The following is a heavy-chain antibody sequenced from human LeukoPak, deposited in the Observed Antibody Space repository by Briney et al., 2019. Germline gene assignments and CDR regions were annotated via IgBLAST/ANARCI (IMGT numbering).Heavy chain of an antibody. CDR3: ARAPRVIRFRSNWFDP. CDR1: GGSFSGCY. J-gene: IGHJ5*02. Sequence: SETLCLTCAVYGGSFSGCYWSWIRQPPGKGLEWIGEINHSGSTNYNPSLKSRVTISVDTSKNQFSLKLSSVTAADTAVYYCARAPRVIRFRSNWFDPWGQGTLVSVSS. V-gene: IGHV4-34*01. D-gene: IGHD3-3*01. CDR2: INHSGST.